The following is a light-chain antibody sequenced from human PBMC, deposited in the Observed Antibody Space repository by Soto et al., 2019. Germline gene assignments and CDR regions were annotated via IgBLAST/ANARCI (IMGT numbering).Light chain of an antibody. CDR1: QSVSTNY. CDR3: HQYGSTPFT. V-gene: IGKV3-20*01. Sequence: EIVLTQSPGTLSLSPGERATLSRRASQSVSTNYLAWYQQRPGQAPRLLIYGASSRATGIPDRFSGSGSGTDFTLTISRLEPEDFAVYHCHQYGSTPFTFGPGTKVDIK. CDR2: GAS. J-gene: IGKJ3*01.